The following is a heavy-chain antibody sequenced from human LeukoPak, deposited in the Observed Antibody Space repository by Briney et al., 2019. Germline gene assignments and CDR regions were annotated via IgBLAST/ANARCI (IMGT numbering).Heavy chain of an antibody. J-gene: IGHJ5*02. CDR2: INPNSGGT. D-gene: IGHD6-19*01. Sequence: GASVKVSCKASGYIFTAYYMYWVRQAPGQGLEWMGWINPNSGGTNYAQKFQGRVTMTRDTSISTAYMELSRLRSDDTAVYYCARSGLYSSGWYTPRFRWFDPWGQGTLVTVSS. V-gene: IGHV1-2*02. CDR3: ARSGLYSSGWYTPRFRWFDP. CDR1: GYIFTAYY.